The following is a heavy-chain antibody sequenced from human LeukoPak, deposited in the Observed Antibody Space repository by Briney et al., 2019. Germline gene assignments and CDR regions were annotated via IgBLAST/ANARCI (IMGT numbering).Heavy chain of an antibody. CDR1: GGSISSNNYY. J-gene: IGHJ3*02. D-gene: IGHD3-3*01. V-gene: IGHV4-61*01. Sequence: SQTLSLTCTVSGGSISSNNYYWSWIRQHPGKGLEWIGYIYYSGSTKYKPSLKSRVTISVDTSKNQFSLKLSSVTAADTAVYYCARGRFLDAFDIWGQGTMVTVSS. CDR3: ARGRFLDAFDI. CDR2: IYYSGST.